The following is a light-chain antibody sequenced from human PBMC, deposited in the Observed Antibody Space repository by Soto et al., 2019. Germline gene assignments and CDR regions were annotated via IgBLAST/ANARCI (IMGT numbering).Light chain of an antibody. CDR1: SSDVGGYNY. Sequence: QSALTQPASVSGSPGQSIAVSCTGSSSDVGGYNYVSWYQQHPGKAPQLIIYEVTNRPSGVSNRFSGSKSGNTASLTISGLRSEDEADYYCAAWDDSLSGLYVFGTGTKVTV. CDR2: EVT. CDR3: AAWDDSLSGLYV. J-gene: IGLJ1*01. V-gene: IGLV2-14*01.